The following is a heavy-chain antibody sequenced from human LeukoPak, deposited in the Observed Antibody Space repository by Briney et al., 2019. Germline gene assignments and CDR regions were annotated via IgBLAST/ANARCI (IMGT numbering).Heavy chain of an antibody. CDR3: EKDLVSAAGLFYYGMDV. V-gene: IGHV3-30*18. J-gene: IGHJ6*02. CDR2: ASYDGSNQ. D-gene: IGHD6-13*01. Sequence: PGGSLRLSCAASGFTFSSYGMHWVRQPPGKGPEWLAAASYDGSNQYYVDSVKGRFTISRDNSQHTLNLQMNSLRAEDTAVYYCEKDLVSAAGLFYYGMDVWGQGTTVTVSS. CDR1: GFTFSSYG.